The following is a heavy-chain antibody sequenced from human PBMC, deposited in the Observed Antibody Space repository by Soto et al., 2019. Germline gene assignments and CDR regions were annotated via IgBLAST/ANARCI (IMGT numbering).Heavy chain of an antibody. D-gene: IGHD2-15*01. CDR1: GGSISSYY. CDR3: ARDGENCSGGSCYFNWFDP. Sequence: PSETLSLTCTVSGGSISSYYWSWIRQPPGKGLEWIGYIYYSGSTNYNPSLKSRVTIAVDTPKNQFSLKLSSVTAADTAVYYCARDGENCSGGSCYFNWFDPWGQGTLVTVSS. V-gene: IGHV4-59*01. J-gene: IGHJ5*02. CDR2: IYYSGST.